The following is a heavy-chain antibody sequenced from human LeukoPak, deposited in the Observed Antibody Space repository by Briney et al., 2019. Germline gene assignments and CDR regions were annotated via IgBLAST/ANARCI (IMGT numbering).Heavy chain of an antibody. CDR1: GYTFTTYY. V-gene: IGHV1-46*01. D-gene: IGHD3-22*01. CDR3: ARDLETYYYDSSGPTEDY. CDR2: INPSGGST. Sequence: ASVKVSCKASGYTFTTYYMHWVRQAPGQGLEWMGIINPSGGSTSYAQKFQGRVTTTRDTSTSTVYMELSSLRSEDTAVYYCARDLETYYYDSSGPTEDYWGQGTLVTVSP. J-gene: IGHJ4*02.